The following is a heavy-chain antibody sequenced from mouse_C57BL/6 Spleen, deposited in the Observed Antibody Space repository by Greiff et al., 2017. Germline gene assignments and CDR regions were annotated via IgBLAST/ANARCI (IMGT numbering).Heavy chain of an antibody. D-gene: IGHD1-1*01. CDR1: GYTFTDYE. V-gene: IGHV1-15*01. CDR3: TRTYYGSSSNWYFDV. Sequence: QVHVKQSGAELVRPGASVTLSCKASGYTFTDYEMHWVKQTPVHGLEWIGAIDPETGGTAYNQKFKGKAILTADKSSSTAYMELRSLTSEDSAVYYCTRTYYGSSSNWYFDVWGTGTTVTVSS. J-gene: IGHJ1*03. CDR2: IDPETGGT.